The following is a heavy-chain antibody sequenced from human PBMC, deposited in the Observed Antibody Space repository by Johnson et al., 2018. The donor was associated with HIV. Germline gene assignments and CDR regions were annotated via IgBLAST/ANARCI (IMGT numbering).Heavy chain of an antibody. J-gene: IGHJ3*02. V-gene: IGHV3-30*02. CDR2: IRHDGSKK. CDR3: ATPRGRSPHAFDI. Sequence: QVQLVESGGGLVQPGGSLRLSCAASGFTFTSYWIHWVRQAPGKGLVWVAFIRHDGSKKYYADSVKGRCTISRDNSKNTLYLQMNSLRAEDTAVYYCATPRGRSPHAFDIWGQGTMVTVSS. CDR1: GFTFTSYW. D-gene: IGHD3-16*01.